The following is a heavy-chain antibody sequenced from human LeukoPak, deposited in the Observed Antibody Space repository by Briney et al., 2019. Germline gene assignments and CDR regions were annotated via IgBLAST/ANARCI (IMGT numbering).Heavy chain of an antibody. V-gene: IGHV1-46*01. CDR3: ARARGPVVVVAATRPYFDY. D-gene: IGHD2-15*01. CDR1: GYTFTSYY. Sequence: ASVKVSCKASGYTFTSYYMHWVRQAPGQGLEWMGIINPSGGSTSYAQKFQGRVTMTRDTSTSTVYMELSSLRSEDAAVYYCARARGPVVVVAATRPYFDYWGQGTLVTVSS. J-gene: IGHJ4*02. CDR2: INPSGGST.